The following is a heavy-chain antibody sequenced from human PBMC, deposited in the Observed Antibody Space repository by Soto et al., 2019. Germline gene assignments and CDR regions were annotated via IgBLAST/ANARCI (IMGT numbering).Heavy chain of an antibody. CDR2: ISGSGGST. V-gene: IGHV3-23*01. J-gene: IGHJ4*02. Sequence: RGGSLRLSCAAPGFTFSSYAMSWVRQAAGKGLEWVSAISGSGGSTYYADSVKGRFTIPRDNSKNTLYLQMNSLRAEDTAVYYCAKTMRIVVVTASAYFDYWGQGTLVPVSS. CDR3: AKTMRIVVVTASAYFDY. D-gene: IGHD2-21*02. CDR1: GFTFSSYA.